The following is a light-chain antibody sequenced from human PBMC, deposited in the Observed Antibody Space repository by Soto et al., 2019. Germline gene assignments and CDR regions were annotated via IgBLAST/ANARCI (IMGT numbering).Light chain of an antibody. Sequence: DIVMTQSPLSLPVTLGQPASISCRSSLSLVHSDGNTYLNWLQQRPGQSPRRLIYKVSNRDSGVPDRFSGSGSGTDFTLTISRVEAEDLGVYYCVQGTHWPRAFGQGTKVDIK. V-gene: IGKV2-30*02. CDR1: LSLVHSDGNTY. CDR2: KVS. J-gene: IGKJ1*01. CDR3: VQGTHWPRA.